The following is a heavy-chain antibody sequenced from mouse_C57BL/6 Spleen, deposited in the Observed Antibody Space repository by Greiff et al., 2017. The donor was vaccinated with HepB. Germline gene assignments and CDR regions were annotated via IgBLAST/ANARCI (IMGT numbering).Heavy chain of an antibody. CDR3: ARFFTTVVARCAMDY. V-gene: IGHV5-17*01. Sequence: EVKLMESGGGLVKPGGSLKLSCAASGFTFSDYGMHWVRQAPEKGLEWVAYISSGSSTIYYADTVKGRFTISRDNAKNTLFLQMTSLRSEDTAMYYCARFFTTVVARCAMDYWGQGTSVTVSS. CDR2: ISSGSSTI. CDR1: GFTFSDYG. J-gene: IGHJ4*01. D-gene: IGHD1-1*01.